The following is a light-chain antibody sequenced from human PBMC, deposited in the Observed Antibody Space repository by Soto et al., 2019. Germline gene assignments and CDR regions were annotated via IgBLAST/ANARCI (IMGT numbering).Light chain of an antibody. Sequence: EIVMTPSPATRSVSPLEIASLSWMASQSVNSNLAWYQQKPGQAPRLLIYGASSRATGIPDRFSGSGSGTDFTLTISRLEPEDFAVYYCQQYGSSPQTFGQGTKVDIK. CDR1: QSVNSN. CDR3: QQYGSSPQT. V-gene: IGKV3-20*01. CDR2: GAS. J-gene: IGKJ1*01.